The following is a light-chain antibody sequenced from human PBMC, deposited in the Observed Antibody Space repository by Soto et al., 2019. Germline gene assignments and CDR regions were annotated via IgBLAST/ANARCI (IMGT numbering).Light chain of an antibody. J-gene: IGLJ1*01. CDR3: GTWDSSLSAGV. V-gene: IGLV1-51*02. CDR2: ENN. Sequence: QSVLTQPPSVSAAPGQKVTISCSGSSSNIGNNYVSWYQQLPGTAPKLLIYENNKRPSGIPDRFSGSTSGTSATLGITGLQTGDEADYYCGTWDSSLSAGVFGTGTKVTVL. CDR1: SSNIGNNY.